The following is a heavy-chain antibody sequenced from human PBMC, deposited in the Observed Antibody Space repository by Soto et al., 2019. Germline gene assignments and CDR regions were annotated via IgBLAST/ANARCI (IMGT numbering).Heavy chain of an antibody. CDR1: GFTFSSYD. V-gene: IGHV3-13*01. D-gene: IGHD1-7*01. J-gene: IGHJ3*02. CDR2: IGTAGDT. Sequence: PGGSLRLSCAASGFTFSSYDMHWVRQATGKGLEWVSAIGTAGDTYYPGSVKGRFTISRENAKNSLYLQMNSLRAGDTAVYYCAREGVIPRTTLCAVYIWGQGTRVTFS. CDR3: AREGVIPRTTLCAVYI.